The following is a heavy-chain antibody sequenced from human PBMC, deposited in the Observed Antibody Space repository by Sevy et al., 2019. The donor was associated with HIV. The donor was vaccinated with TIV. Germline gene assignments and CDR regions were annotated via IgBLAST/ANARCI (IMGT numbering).Heavy chain of an antibody. V-gene: IGHV3-21*01. CDR1: GFSFNSYD. D-gene: IGHD3-10*01. J-gene: IGHJ6*02. Sequence: GGSLRLSCAASGFSFNSYDMNWVRQAPGKGLEWVSSISSVSTIIYYGDSVRGRFSISRDNAKKSLYLQMNNLRVEDTAVYYCARVVGYHSGNYYNYYYDLDVWGQGTTVTVSS. CDR3: ARVVGYHSGNYYNYYYDLDV. CDR2: ISSVSTII.